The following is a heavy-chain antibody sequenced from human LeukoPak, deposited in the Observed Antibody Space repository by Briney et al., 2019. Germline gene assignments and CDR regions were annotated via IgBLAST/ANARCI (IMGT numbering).Heavy chain of an antibody. CDR2: IYSDDRT. Sequence: GGSLRLSCAASGFTASSNYMSWVRQAPGKGLEWVSVIYSDDRTYCADSVKGRFTISRHTSKKTLYLQMNSLRAEDTAVYYCARDTRLYSGSGSYFLDYWGQGTLVTVSS. CDR3: ARDTRLYSGSGSYFLDY. CDR1: GFTASSNY. V-gene: IGHV3-53*04. D-gene: IGHD3-10*01. J-gene: IGHJ4*02.